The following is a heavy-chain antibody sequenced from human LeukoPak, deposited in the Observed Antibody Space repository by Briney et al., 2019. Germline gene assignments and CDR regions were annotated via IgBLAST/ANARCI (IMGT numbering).Heavy chain of an antibody. D-gene: IGHD3-3*01. J-gene: IGHJ3*02. CDR1: GFTFSSYS. CDR3: AKTLRFLEWLRGDAFDI. Sequence: TGGSLRLSCAASGFTFSSYSMNWVRQAPGKGLEWVSSISSSSSYIYYADSVKGRFTISRDNSKNTLYLQMNSLRAEDTAVYYCAKTLRFLEWLRGDAFDIWGQGTMVTVSS. CDR2: ISSSSSYI. V-gene: IGHV3-21*04.